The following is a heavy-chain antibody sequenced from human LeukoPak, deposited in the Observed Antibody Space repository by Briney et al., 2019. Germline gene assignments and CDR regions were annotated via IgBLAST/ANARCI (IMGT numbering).Heavy chain of an antibody. J-gene: IGHJ3*02. CDR1: GFTFSSYS. V-gene: IGHV3-48*04. D-gene: IGHD4-17*01. CDR2: TSSSSSTI. Sequence: GGSLRLSCAASGFTFSSYSMNWVRQAPGKGLEWVSYTSSSSSTIYYADSVKGRFTISRDNAKNSLYLQMNSLRAEDTAVYYCARVMTTRTASDAFDIWGQGTMVTVSS. CDR3: ARVMTTRTASDAFDI.